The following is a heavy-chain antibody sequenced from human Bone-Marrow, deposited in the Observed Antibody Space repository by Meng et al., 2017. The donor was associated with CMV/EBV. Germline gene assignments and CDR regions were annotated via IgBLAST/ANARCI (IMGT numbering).Heavy chain of an antibody. CDR3: ARQANMGGSYYGSWFDP. CDR1: GGSFSSYY. CDR2: IYYSGST. D-gene: IGHD1-26*01. V-gene: IGHV4-39*01. J-gene: IGHJ5*02. Sequence: GSLRLSCAVYGGSFSSYYWGWIRQPPGKGLEWIGSIYYSGSTYYNPSLKSRVTISVDTSKNQFSLKLSSVTAADTAVYYCARQANMGGSYYGSWFDPWGQEPWSPSPQ.